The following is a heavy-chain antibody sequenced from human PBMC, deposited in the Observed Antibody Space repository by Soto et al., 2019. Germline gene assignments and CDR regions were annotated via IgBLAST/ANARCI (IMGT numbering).Heavy chain of an antibody. CDR3: ARDFFRGRAGGGHFSSSSSYDY. CDR2: ISAYNGNT. Sequence: ASVKVSCKASGYTFTSYGISWVRQAPGQGLEWMGWISAYNGNTNYAQKLQGRVTMTTDTSTSTAYMELRSLRSDDTAVYYCARDFFRGRAGGGHFSSSSSYDYWGQGTLVTVSS. CDR1: GYTFTSYG. J-gene: IGHJ4*02. D-gene: IGHD6-6*01. V-gene: IGHV1-18*01.